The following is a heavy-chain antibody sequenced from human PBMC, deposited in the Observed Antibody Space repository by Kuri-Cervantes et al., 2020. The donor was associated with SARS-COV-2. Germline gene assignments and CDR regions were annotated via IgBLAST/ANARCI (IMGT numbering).Heavy chain of an antibody. D-gene: IGHD6-6*01. CDR1: GFTFSSYW. Sequence: GESLKISCAASGFTFSSYWMSWVRQAPGKGLEWVANIKQDGSEKYYVDSVKGRFTISRDNAKNSLYLQMSSLRAEDTAVYYCARVPRSSSQTYWGQGTLVTVSS. CDR3: ARVPRSSSQTY. CDR2: IKQDGSEK. V-gene: IGHV3-7*01. J-gene: IGHJ4*02.